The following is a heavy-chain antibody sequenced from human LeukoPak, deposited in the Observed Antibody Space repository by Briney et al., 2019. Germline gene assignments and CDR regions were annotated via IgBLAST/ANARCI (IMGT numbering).Heavy chain of an antibody. CDR2: IKQDGSEK. D-gene: IGHD1-1*01. J-gene: IGHJ6*03. CDR3: ARDRLLEDRDYHNYYYMDV. Sequence: GGSLRLSCAASGFTFSDYYMSWIRQAPGKGLEWVANIKQDGSEKYYVDSVKGRFTISRDNAKNSLYLQMNSLRAEDTAVYSCARDRLLEDRDYHNYYYMDVWGKGTTVTVSS. V-gene: IGHV3-7*01. CDR1: GFTFSDYY.